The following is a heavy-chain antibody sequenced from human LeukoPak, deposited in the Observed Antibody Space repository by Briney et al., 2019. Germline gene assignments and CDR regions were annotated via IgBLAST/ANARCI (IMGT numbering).Heavy chain of an antibody. D-gene: IGHD2-2*01. V-gene: IGHV3-30*02. Sequence: TGGFLRLSCAASGFTFSSYGMHWVRQAPGKGLEWVAFIRYDGSNKYYADSVKGRFTISRDNSKNTLYLQMNSLRAEDTAVYYCEAGCSSTSCLFDYWGQGTLVTVSS. J-gene: IGHJ4*02. CDR1: GFTFSSYG. CDR3: EAGCSSTSCLFDY. CDR2: IRYDGSNK.